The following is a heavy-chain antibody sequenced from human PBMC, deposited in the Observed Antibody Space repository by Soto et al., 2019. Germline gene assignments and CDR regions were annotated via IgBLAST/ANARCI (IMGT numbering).Heavy chain of an antibody. V-gene: IGHV3-48*02. J-gene: IGHJ4*02. D-gene: IGHD6-13*01. CDR2: ISSDSSSI. CDR3: ARGWVEQGDY. CDR1: GFTFSIFS. Sequence: PGGSLRLSCAASGFTFSIFSMMWVRQAPEKGLEWVSYISSDSSSIYYADSVKGRFTVSRDNAKNSLYLQMNSLRDEDTAVYYCARGWVEQGDYWGQGTQVTVSS.